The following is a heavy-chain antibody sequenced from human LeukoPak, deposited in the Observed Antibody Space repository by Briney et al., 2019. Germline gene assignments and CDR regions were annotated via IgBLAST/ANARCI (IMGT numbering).Heavy chain of an antibody. V-gene: IGHV4-39*07. J-gene: IGHJ5*02. Sequence: SETLSLTCTVSDASISSRTYYWGWIRQPPGKGLEWIGIIYYSGSTNYNPSLKSRVTISVDTSKNQFSLKLSSVTAADTAVYYCARFELINWFDPWGQGTLVTVSS. CDR3: ARFELINWFDP. CDR1: DASISSRTYY. D-gene: IGHD1-26*01. CDR2: IYYSGST.